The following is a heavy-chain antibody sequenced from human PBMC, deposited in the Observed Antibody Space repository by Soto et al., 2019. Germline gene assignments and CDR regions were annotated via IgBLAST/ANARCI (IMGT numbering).Heavy chain of an antibody. D-gene: IGHD2-21*02. CDR3: ARVGGDLDY. J-gene: IGHJ4*02. CDR2: INSDGSST. Sequence: EVQLVESGGGLVQPGGSLRLSCAASGFTFSSNWMHWVRQAPGKGLVWVSCINSDGSSTYYADSVKGRFTISRDNAKNTLYLQMNSLRAEDTAVYYCARVGGDLDYWGQGTLVTVSS. V-gene: IGHV3-74*01. CDR1: GFTFSSNW.